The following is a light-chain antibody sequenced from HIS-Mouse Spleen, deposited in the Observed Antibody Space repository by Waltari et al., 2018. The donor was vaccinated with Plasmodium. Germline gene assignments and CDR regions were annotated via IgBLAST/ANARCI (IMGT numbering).Light chain of an antibody. CDR3: CSYAGSSTNWV. V-gene: IGLV2-23*01. CDR1: SSDVGSYNL. J-gene: IGLJ3*02. Sequence: QSALTQPASVSGSPGQSIPISCPCTSSDVGSYNLFSWYQQHPGKAPKLMIYEGSKRPSGVSNRFSGSKSGNTASLTISGLQAEDEADYYCCSYAGSSTNWVFGGGTKLTVL. CDR2: EGS.